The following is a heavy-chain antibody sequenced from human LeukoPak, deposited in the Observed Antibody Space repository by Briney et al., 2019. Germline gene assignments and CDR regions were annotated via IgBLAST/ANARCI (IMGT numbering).Heavy chain of an antibody. V-gene: IGHV3-21*01. D-gene: IGHD6-13*01. J-gene: IGHJ5*02. CDR2: ISSSSSYI. Sequence: GGSLRLSCAASGFTFSSYSMNWVRQAPGKGLEWVSSISSSSSYIYYADSVKGRFTISRDNAKNSLYLQMNSLRAEDTAVYYCARARHQLVPNWFDPWGQGTLVTVSS. CDR3: ARARHQLVPNWFDP. CDR1: GFTFSSYS.